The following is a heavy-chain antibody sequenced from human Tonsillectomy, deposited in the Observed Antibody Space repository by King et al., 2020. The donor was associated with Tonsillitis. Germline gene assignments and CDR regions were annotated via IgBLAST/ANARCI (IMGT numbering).Heavy chain of an antibody. CDR3: AREGRGYSYGQAFDY. D-gene: IGHD5-18*01. Sequence: QLVQSGAEVKKPGSSVKVSCKASGYTFTGYYMHWVRQAPGQGREWMGWINPNSGGTNYAQKFQGRVTMTRDTSISTAYMELSRLRSADTAVYYCAREGRGYSYGQAFDYWGQGTLVTVSS. CDR2: INPNSGGT. J-gene: IGHJ4*02. V-gene: IGHV1-2*02. CDR1: GYTFTGYY.